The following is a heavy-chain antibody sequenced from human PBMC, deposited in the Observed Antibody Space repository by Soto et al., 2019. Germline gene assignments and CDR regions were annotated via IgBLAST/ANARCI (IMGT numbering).Heavy chain of an antibody. CDR2: IYPGSSST. D-gene: IGHD1-26*01. V-gene: IGHV5-51*01. Sequence: PGESLKISCKGSGYRFSDYWIGWVRQTPGKGLEWMGIIYPGSSSTIYSPSFQGQVTLSADKSINTAYLQWSSLTASDTSVYYCAKEGGLSGSYYISSSYYFDYWGQGTLVTVSS. CDR3: AKEGGLSGSYYISSSYYFDY. CDR1: GYRFSDYW. J-gene: IGHJ4*02.